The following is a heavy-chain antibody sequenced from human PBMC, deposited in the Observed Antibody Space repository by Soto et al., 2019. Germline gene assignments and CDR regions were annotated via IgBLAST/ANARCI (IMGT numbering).Heavy chain of an antibody. D-gene: IGHD3-10*01. CDR3: ATGRYYYGSEY. J-gene: IGHJ4*02. Sequence: PSETLSLTCTVSSGSINDYYWSWIRQPPGKGLDWIGYVYYSGSTNYNPSLKSRVTISLDTSKNQFSLKLTSVTAADTAVYYCATGRYYYGSEYWGQGSLVTVSS. CDR1: SGSINDYY. CDR2: VYYSGST. V-gene: IGHV4-59*01.